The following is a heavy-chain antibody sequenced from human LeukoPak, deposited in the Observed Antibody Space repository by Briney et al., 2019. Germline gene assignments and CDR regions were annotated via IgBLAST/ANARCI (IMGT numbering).Heavy chain of an antibody. V-gene: IGHV3-53*01. CDR3: ARGGSYLSAFDI. CDR1: GFTVSSNY. J-gene: IGHJ3*02. Sequence: GGSLRLSCAASGFTVSSNYMSWVRQAPGKGLEWVSIIYSGGSTFYADSVKGRFTISRDNSKRTLYLQMNSLRAEDTAVYYCARGGSYLSAFDIWGQGTMVTVSS. CDR2: IYSGGST. D-gene: IGHD1-26*01.